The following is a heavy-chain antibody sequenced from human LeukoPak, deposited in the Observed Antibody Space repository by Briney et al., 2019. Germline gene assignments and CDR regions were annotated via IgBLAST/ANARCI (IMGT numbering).Heavy chain of an antibody. D-gene: IGHD3-10*01. CDR2: ISAYNGNT. CDR3: ARGGLWFGESDY. CDR1: GYTFTSYG. J-gene: IGHJ4*02. Sequence: ASVKVSCKASGYTFTSYGISWVRQAPGQGLEWMGWISAYNGNTNYAQKLQGRVTMTRNTSMSTAYMELSSLRSEDTAVYYCARGGLWFGESDYWGQGTLVTVSS. V-gene: IGHV1-18*01.